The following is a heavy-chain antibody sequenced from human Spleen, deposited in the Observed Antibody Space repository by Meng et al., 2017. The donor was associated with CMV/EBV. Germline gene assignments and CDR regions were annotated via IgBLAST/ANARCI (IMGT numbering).Heavy chain of an antibody. CDR2: VYRGGTT. CDR3: ARGRYGSELF. J-gene: IGHJ4*02. CDR1: GFTVGSNY. V-gene: IGHV3-66*02. Sequence: GESLKISCAASGFTVGSNYLTWVRQAPGKGLAWVSLVYRGGTTKYADSVKGRFTISTDNSENTLHLLMTSLRTEDTATYYCARGRYGSELFWGRGTLVTVSS. D-gene: IGHD3-10*01.